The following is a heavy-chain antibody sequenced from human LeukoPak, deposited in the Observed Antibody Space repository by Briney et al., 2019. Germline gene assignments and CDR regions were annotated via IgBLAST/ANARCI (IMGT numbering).Heavy chain of an antibody. CDR3: ARDASGSSQGLIDS. J-gene: IGHJ4*02. V-gene: IGHV3-21*01. CDR1: GFNFRSYS. Sequence: PGGSLRLSCAASGFNFRSYSMNWVRQAPGKGLEWVSYISTSSYYIYYADSVKGRFTISRDNAKKSLFLQMNSLRAEDTAVYYCARDASGSSQGLIDSWGQGSLVTVSS. D-gene: IGHD1-26*01. CDR2: ISTSSYYI.